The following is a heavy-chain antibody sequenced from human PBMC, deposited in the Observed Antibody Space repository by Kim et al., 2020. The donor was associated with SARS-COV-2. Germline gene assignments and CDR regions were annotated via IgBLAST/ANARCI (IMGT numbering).Heavy chain of an antibody. J-gene: IGHJ4*02. V-gene: IGHV3-9*01. D-gene: IGHD3-22*01. Sequence: GGSLRLSCAASGFTFDDYAMHWVRQAPGKGLEWVSGISWNSGSIGYADSVKGRFTISRDNAKNPLYLQMNSLRAEDTALYYCAKVNSYDSTLDYWGQGTLVTVSS. CDR2: ISWNSGSI. CDR1: GFTFDDYA. CDR3: AKVNSYDSTLDY.